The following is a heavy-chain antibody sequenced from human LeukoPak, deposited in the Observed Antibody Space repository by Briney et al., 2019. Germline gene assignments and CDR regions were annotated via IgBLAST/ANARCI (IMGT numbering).Heavy chain of an antibody. CDR3: ARGNYDILTGSGNYYYGMDV. CDR2: INSDGSST. V-gene: IGHV3-74*01. J-gene: IGHJ6*04. Sequence: GGSLRLSCAASGFTFSSYWMHWVRQAPGKGLGWVSRINSDGSSTSYADSVKGRFTISRDNAKNTLYLQMNSLRAEDTAVYYCARGNYDILTGSGNYYYGMDVWGKGTTVTVSS. D-gene: IGHD3-9*01. CDR1: GFTFSSYW.